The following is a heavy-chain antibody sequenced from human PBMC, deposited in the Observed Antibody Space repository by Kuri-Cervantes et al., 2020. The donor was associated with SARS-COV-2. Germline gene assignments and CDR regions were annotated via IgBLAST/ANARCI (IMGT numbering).Heavy chain of an antibody. CDR2: IGTAGDT. CDR1: GFTFSSYD. J-gene: IGHJ4*02. CDR3: ARDPYNWNRYYFDY. V-gene: IGHV3-13*03. Sequence: GEALKISCAACGFTFSSYDMHWVRQATGKGLEWVSAIGTAGDTYYPGSVKGQFTISRENAKNSLYLQMNSLRAGDTAVYYCARDPYNWNRYYFDYWGQGTLVTVSS. D-gene: IGHD1-20*01.